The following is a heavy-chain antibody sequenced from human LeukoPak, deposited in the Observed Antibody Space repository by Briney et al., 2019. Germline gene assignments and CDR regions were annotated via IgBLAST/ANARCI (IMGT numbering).Heavy chain of an antibody. CDR3: AGSSWYVVRLDY. CDR2: INHSGST. V-gene: IGHV4-34*01. Sequence: SETLSLTCAVYGGSFSGYYWSWIRQPPGKGLEWIGEINHSGSTNYNPSLKSRVTISVDTSKNQFSLRLSSVTAADTAVYYCAGSSWYVVRLDYWGQGTLVTVSS. J-gene: IGHJ4*02. CDR1: GGSFSGYY. D-gene: IGHD6-13*01.